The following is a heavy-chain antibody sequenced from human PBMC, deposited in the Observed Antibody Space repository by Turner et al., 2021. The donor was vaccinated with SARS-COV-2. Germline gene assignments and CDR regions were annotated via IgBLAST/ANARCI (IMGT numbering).Heavy chain of an antibody. D-gene: IGHD6-19*01. CDR2: FDPVDGET. Sequence: QVHLVQSGAEVKKPGASVKVSCTVSGYTLTALSMHWVRQAPGKGLEWMGGFDPVDGETIYEKKCQGRVTMTEDTSTETAYMELSSRRAEDTAVYYCATGVAVAGTPSKYYYNYGMEVWGQGTTVIFSS. CDR3: ATGVAVAGTPSKYYYNYGMEV. J-gene: IGHJ6*02. CDR1: GYTLTALS. V-gene: IGHV1-24*01.